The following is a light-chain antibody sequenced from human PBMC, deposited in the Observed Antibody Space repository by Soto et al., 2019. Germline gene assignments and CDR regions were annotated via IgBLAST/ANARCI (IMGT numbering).Light chain of an antibody. V-gene: IGKV3-15*01. CDR2: GAS. CDR1: QTISGN. CDR3: KKYNNWPWT. Sequence: EIVLPQSPGTLSLSPGESFTLSCRASQTISGNYLAWYQQKPGQVPRLLIYGASTRATGIPDTFSGTGSATAFTLTISSLQSEDFAVYYCKKYNNWPWTVGQGTKVDIK. J-gene: IGKJ1*01.